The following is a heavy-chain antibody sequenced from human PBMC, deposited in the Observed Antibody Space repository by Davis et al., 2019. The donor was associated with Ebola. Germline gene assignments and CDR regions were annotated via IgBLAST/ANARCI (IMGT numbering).Heavy chain of an antibody. D-gene: IGHD2-15*01. J-gene: IGHJ1*01. CDR2: INTNTGNP. Sequence: ASVKVSCKASGYTFTSYGITWVRQAPGQGLEWMGWINTNTGNPTYAQGFTGRFVFSLDTSVSTAYLQISGLKAEDTAVYYCARDLGYCSGGDCYRTEYFHHWGQGTLVTVSS. CDR1: GYTFTSYG. CDR3: ARDLGYCSGGDCYRTEYFHH. V-gene: IGHV7-4-1*02.